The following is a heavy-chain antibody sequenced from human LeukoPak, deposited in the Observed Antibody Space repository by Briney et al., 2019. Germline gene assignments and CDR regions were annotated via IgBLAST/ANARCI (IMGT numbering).Heavy chain of an antibody. V-gene: IGHV7-4-1*02. D-gene: IGHD3-16*01. CDR3: ARQLGAFSPHYYFYMDV. CDR2: INTNTGNP. Sequence: GASVKVSCKASGYTFTSYAMNWVRQAPGQGLEWMGWINTNTGNPTYAQGFTGRFVFSLDTSVSTAYLQISSLKVEDTAVYYCARQLGAFSPHYYFYMDVWGKGTTVAISS. J-gene: IGHJ6*03. CDR1: GYTFTSYA.